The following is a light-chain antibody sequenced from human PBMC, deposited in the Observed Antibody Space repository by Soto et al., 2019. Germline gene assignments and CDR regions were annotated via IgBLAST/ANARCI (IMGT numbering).Light chain of an antibody. Sequence: EVVMTQSPATLSVSPGERATLSCRASQSVSSNLAWYQQKPGQAPRLLIYGASTRATGIPARFSGSGSGTEFTLTSSSLQPEDFAVYSCQQYKNWPPTWTFGQGTKVDIK. V-gene: IGKV3-15*01. CDR3: QQYKNWPPTWT. CDR1: QSVSSN. J-gene: IGKJ1*01. CDR2: GAS.